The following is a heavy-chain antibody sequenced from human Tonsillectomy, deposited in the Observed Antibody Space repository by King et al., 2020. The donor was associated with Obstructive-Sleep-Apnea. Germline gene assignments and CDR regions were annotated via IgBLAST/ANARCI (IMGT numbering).Heavy chain of an antibody. V-gene: IGHV3-74*01. CDR2: IDTDSTTT. CDR1: EFTLSNFW. CDR3: VRDHRGWFDP. Sequence: VQLVESGGGLVQPGGSLRLSCAASEFTLSNFWMHWVRQAPGKGLVWFSHIDTDSTTTNYADSVKGRFTISRDNAKNMLFLQMSSLRAEDTAVYYCVRDHRGWFDPWGQGTLVPVSS. D-gene: IGHD3-10*01. J-gene: IGHJ5*02.